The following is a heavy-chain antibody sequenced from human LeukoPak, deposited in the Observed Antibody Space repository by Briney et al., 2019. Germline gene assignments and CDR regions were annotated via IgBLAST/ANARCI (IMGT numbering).Heavy chain of an antibody. J-gene: IGHJ6*03. Sequence: SQTLSLTCTVSGGSISSGCYYWSWIRQPAGKGLEWIGRIYTSGSTNYNPSLKSRVTISVDTSKNQFSLKLSSVTVADTAVYYCARGSHYDFWSGYSPYYYYYMDVWGKGTTVTVSS. CDR1: GGSISSGCYY. D-gene: IGHD3-3*01. CDR2: IYTSGST. V-gene: IGHV4-61*02. CDR3: ARGSHYDFWSGYSPYYYYYMDV.